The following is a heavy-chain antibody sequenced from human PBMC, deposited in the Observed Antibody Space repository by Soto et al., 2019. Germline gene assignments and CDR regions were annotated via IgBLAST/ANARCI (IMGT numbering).Heavy chain of an antibody. V-gene: IGHV3-30*03. CDR1: GFTFSIYG. Sequence: VQLVESGGGVVQPGRSLRLSCAASGFTFSIYGMHWVRHAPGKGLEWVAMISFDGSEKYYTDSVKGRSHISRDSSKNTMYLQMDSLRVEDTAVYYCARDRRLYYSDAFDIWGQGTTVTVSS. D-gene: IGHD1-26*01. CDR3: ARDRRLYYSDAFDI. J-gene: IGHJ3*02. CDR2: ISFDGSEK.